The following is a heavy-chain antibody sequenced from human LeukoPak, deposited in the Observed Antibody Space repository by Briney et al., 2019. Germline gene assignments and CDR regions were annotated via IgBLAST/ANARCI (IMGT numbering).Heavy chain of an antibody. CDR2: IYYSGST. V-gene: IGHV4-59*01. D-gene: IGHD1-26*01. Sequence: SETLSLTCTVSGGSISSYYWSWIRQPPGKGLEWIGYIYYSGSTNYNPSLKSRVTISVDTSKNQFSLKLSSVTAAGTAVYYCATRIAGDAFDIWGQGTMVTVSS. J-gene: IGHJ3*02. CDR3: ATRIAGDAFDI. CDR1: GGSISSYY.